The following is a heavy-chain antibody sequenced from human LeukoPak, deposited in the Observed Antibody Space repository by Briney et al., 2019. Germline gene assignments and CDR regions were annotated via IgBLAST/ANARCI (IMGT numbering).Heavy chain of an antibody. Sequence: SQTLSLTCTVSGVSISSGDYYWSWIRQPPGKGLEWIGYIYYSGTTYYNPSLKSRVTLSLDTSKNQFSLKLSSVTAADTAVYYCAKVGDAATLHFDYWGQGTLVTVFS. J-gene: IGHJ4*02. CDR2: IYYSGTT. CDR1: GVSISSGDYY. CDR3: AKVGDAATLHFDY. D-gene: IGHD3-16*01. V-gene: IGHV4-30-4*01.